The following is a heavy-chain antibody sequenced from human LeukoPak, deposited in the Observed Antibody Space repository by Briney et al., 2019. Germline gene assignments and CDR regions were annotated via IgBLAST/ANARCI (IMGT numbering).Heavy chain of an antibody. Sequence: SETLSLTCTVSGGSISSGDYYWSWIRQRPGRGLEWIGYIYYSGTPYYNPPLKSRLTISLDTSQNRFSLRLDSVTAADTAVYYCAGTTYYYHYMDVWGKGTTVTVSS. D-gene: IGHD1-14*01. V-gene: IGHV4-31*03. CDR2: IYYSGTP. CDR1: GGSISSGDYY. J-gene: IGHJ6*03. CDR3: AGTTYYYHYMDV.